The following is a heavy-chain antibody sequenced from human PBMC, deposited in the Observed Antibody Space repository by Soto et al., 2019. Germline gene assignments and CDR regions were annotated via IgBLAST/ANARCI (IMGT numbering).Heavy chain of an antibody. V-gene: IGHV1-2*04. D-gene: IGHD3-10*01. CDR2: INPNSGGT. J-gene: IGHJ6*02. CDR3: EREGSAFGSIFYYGMYF. CDR1: GYPFPSYG. Sequence: GGSVKVSCKASGYPFPSYGISWVRQVPGQGLEWMGWINPNSGGTNYAQKSQGWVTMTRDTSISTAYMELRRLRSDNTAVYYCEREGSAFGSIFYYGMYFWGQGTTVTVSS.